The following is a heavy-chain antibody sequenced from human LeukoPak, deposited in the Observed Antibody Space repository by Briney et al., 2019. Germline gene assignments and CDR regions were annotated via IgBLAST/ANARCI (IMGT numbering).Heavy chain of an antibody. CDR2: ISAYNGNT. J-gene: IGHJ1*01. D-gene: IGHD4-17*01. Sequence: ASVKVSCKASGYTFTSYGISWVRQAPGQGLEWMGWISAYNGNTNYAQKLQGRVTVTTDTSTSTAYMELRSLRSDDTAVYYCARNYGDYVASEYFQHWGQGTLVTVSS. V-gene: IGHV1-18*01. CDR3: ARNYGDYVASEYFQH. CDR1: GYTFTSYG.